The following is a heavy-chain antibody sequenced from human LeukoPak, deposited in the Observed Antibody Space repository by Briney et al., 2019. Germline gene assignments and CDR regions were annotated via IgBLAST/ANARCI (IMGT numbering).Heavy chain of an antibody. CDR3: ARDFSSSSSVYYYYYMDV. CDR1: GGSISSYY. Sequence: SETLSLTCTVSGGSISSYYWSWIRQPPGKGLEWLGTIYYRGTTYYNPSLKSRVTISVDTSKNQFSLRLNSVTAADTAVYYCARDFSSSSSVYYYYYMDVWGKGTSVTVSS. J-gene: IGHJ6*03. CDR2: IYYRGTT. D-gene: IGHD6-6*01. V-gene: IGHV4-59*12.